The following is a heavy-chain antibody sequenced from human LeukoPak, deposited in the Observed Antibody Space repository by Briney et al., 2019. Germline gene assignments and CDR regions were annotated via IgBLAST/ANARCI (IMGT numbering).Heavy chain of an antibody. J-gene: IGHJ4*02. V-gene: IGHV3-48*01. CDR2: ISSSSSTI. CDR1: GFTFSSYS. D-gene: IGHD3-9*01. CDR3: ARQGYDILTGYFVDY. Sequence: GGSLRLSCAASGFTFSSYSMNWVRQAPGKGLEWVSYISSSSSTIYYADSVKGRFTISRDNAKNSLYLQMNSLRAEDTAVYYCARQGYDILTGYFVDYWGQGTLVTVSS.